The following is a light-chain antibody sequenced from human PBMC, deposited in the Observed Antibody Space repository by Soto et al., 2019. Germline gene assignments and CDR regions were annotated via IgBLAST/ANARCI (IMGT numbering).Light chain of an antibody. CDR2: GAS. CDR3: QQYNNWPRT. Sequence: EIVLTQSPGTLSLSPGERATLSCRASQSVSSSYLAWYQQKPGQAPRLLIYGASSRATGIPPRFSGSGSGTEFTLTISSLQSEDFAVYYCQQYNNWPRTFGQGTKVDIK. CDR1: QSVSSSY. J-gene: IGKJ1*01. V-gene: IGKV3-15*01.